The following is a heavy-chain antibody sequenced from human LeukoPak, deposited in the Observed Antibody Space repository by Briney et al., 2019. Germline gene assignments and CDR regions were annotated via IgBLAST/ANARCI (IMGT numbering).Heavy chain of an antibody. CDR2: VSGRDTST. CDR1: GFTFSNYA. J-gene: IGHJ4*02. V-gene: IGHV3-23*01. D-gene: IGHD6-13*01. Sequence: GASLRLSCAASGFTFSNYAMSWVRQAPGKGLEWVSAVSGRDTSTYYTDSVKGRFTISRDNSKNTLWLQMNSLGAEDTAVYHCAKDKSSSWSFDYWGQGTLVTVSS. CDR3: AKDKSSSWSFDY.